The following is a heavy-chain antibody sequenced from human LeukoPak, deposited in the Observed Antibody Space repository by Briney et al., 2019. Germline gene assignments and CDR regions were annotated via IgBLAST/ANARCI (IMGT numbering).Heavy chain of an antibody. CDR2: IAVGSGNT. Sequence: SVKVSCKASGFTFTSSAVQWVRQARGQRLEWIGWIAVGSGNTIYAQKFQERVTITRDMSTSTAYMELSSLRSEDTAVYYCAADSLAYYYDSSGYYRFDYWGQGTLVTVSS. CDR1: GFTFTSSA. CDR3: AADSLAYYYDSSGYYRFDY. V-gene: IGHV1-58*01. D-gene: IGHD3-22*01. J-gene: IGHJ4*02.